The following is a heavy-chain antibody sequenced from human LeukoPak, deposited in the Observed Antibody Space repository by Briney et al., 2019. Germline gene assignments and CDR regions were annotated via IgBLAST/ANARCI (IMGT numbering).Heavy chain of an antibody. CDR2: IYHSGST. D-gene: IGHD3-10*01. CDR1: GYSISSGYY. CDR3: ARGSGAIGY. J-gene: IGHJ4*02. Sequence: SETLSLTCTVSGYSISSGYYWGWIRQPPGKGLEWIGSIYHSGSTYYNPSLKSRVTISVGTSKNQFSLKLSSVTAADTAVYYCARGSGAIGYWGQGTLVTVSS. V-gene: IGHV4-38-2*02.